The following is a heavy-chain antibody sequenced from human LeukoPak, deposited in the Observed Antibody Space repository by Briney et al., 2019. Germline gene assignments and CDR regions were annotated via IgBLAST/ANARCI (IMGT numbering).Heavy chain of an antibody. D-gene: IGHD3-22*01. CDR2: IYSGGST. J-gene: IGHJ4*02. CDR3: ARALSSGYRFDY. V-gene: IGHV3-66*02. Sequence: GGSLRLSCAASGFTVSSNYMSWVRQAPGKGLEWVSVIYSGGSTYYADSVKGRFTISRDNSKNTLYLQINSLRTEDTSVYYCARALSSGYRFDYWGQGTLVTVSS. CDR1: GFTVSSNY.